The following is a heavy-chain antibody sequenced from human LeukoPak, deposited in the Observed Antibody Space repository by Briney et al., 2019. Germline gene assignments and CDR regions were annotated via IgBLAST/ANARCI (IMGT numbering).Heavy chain of an antibody. CDR1: GFTFTTYW. CDR3: ARDAGYYVHDL. J-gene: IGHJ5*02. CDR2: IQQDGGAE. Sequence: GESLKISCAASGFTFTTYWMGWVRQAPGKGLEWVANIQQDGGAEHYADSVKGRFTISRDNAKNSLYLQLYSLRAEDTAVYYCARDAGYYVHDLWGQGTLVTVSS. V-gene: IGHV3-7*01. D-gene: IGHD3-10*02.